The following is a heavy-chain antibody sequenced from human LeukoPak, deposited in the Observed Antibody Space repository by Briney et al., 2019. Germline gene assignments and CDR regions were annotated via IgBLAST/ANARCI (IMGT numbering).Heavy chain of an antibody. D-gene: IGHD4-17*01. CDR1: GYSISSGYY. CDR3: ARVGGDYNPPGFDY. Sequence: SETLSLTCTVSGYSISSGYYWGWIRQPPGKGLEWIGSIYHSGSTYYNPSLKSRVTRSVDTSKNQFSLKLSSVTAADTAVYYCARVGGDYNPPGFDYWGQGTLVTVSS. CDR2: IYHSGST. J-gene: IGHJ4*02. V-gene: IGHV4-38-2*02.